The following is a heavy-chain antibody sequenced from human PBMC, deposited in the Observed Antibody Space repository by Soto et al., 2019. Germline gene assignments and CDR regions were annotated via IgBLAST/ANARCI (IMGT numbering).Heavy chain of an antibody. V-gene: IGHV4-4*07. CDR1: GGSISSYY. CDR3: ARGGGRDSSGYWVLDY. CDR2: IYTSGST. Sequence: SLTCTVSGGSISSYYWSWIRQPAGKGLEWIGRIYTSGSTNYNPSLKSRVTMSVDTSKNQFSLKLSSVTAADTAVYYCARGGGRDSSGYWVLDYWGQGTLVTVSS. J-gene: IGHJ4*02. D-gene: IGHD3-22*01.